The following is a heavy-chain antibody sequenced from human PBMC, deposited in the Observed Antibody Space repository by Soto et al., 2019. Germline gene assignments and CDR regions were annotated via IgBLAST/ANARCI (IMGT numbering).Heavy chain of an antibody. CDR2: ISSSSSGI. CDR3: ARDLSWGSNWYYYMDV. D-gene: IGHD7-27*01. Sequence: EVQLVESGAGLLQPGGARRLSGATSGFILSDCAMNWVRQAQGKGLEWVSYISSSSSGIDYADSVKGRLTVSRENARNSLYLQMNSLRAEDTAVYYCARDLSWGSNWYYYMDVWGKGTTLPVSS. V-gene: IGHV3-48*01. CDR1: GFILSDCA. J-gene: IGHJ6*03.